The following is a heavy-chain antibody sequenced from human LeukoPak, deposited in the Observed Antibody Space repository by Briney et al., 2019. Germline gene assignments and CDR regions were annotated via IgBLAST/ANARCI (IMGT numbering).Heavy chain of an antibody. CDR2: ISSSSSYI. J-gene: IGHJ4*02. CDR1: GFTFSSYS. CDR3: ARDLGDYYFDY. D-gene: IGHD3-3*01. V-gene: IGHV3-21*01. Sequence: GGSLRLSCAASGFTFSSYSMNWVRQAPGKGLEWVSYISSSSSYIYYADSVKGRFTISRDNAKNSLYLQMNSLRAEYTAVYYCARDLGDYYFDYWGQGTLVTVSS.